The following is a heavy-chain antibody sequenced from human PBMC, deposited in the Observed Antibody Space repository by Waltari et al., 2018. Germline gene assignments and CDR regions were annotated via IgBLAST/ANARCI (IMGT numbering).Heavy chain of an antibody. J-gene: IGHJ6*02. CDR3: ARGRVQGERVRNYYYYGMDV. CDR1: GYTFTSYD. V-gene: IGHV1-8*03. D-gene: IGHD3-10*01. CDR2: MNPNSGNT. Sequence: QVQLVQSGAEVKKPGASVKVSCKASGYTFTSYDINLVRQATGQGLEWMGWMNPNSGNTGYAQKFQGRVTITRNTSISTAYMELSSLRSEDTAVYYCARGRVQGERVRNYYYYGMDVWGQGTTVTVSS.